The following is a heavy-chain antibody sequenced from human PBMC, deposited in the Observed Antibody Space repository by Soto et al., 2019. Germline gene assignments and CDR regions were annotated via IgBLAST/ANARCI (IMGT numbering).Heavy chain of an antibody. CDR1: GFTFSSYW. V-gene: IGHV3-7*03. CDR2: IKQDGSEK. CDR3: ARDLYRGRSYYYYYYGMDV. J-gene: IGHJ6*02. Sequence: GGSLRLSCAASGFTFSSYWMSWVRQAPGKGLEWVANIKQDGSEKYYVDSVKGRFTISRDNAKNSLYLQMNSLRAEDTAVYYCARDLYRGRSYYYYYYGMDVWGQGTTVTVSS. D-gene: IGHD3-10*01.